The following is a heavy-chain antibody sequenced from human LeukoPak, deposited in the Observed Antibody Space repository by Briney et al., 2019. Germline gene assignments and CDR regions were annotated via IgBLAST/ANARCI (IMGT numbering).Heavy chain of an antibody. V-gene: IGHV1-2*02. D-gene: IGHD6-6*01. J-gene: IGHJ5*02. CDR3: ARDRLGSSSWFDP. CDR2: INPNSGGT. Sequence: ASVKVSCKASGYTFTCYYMHWVRQAPGQGLEWMGWINPNSGGTNYAQKFQGRVTMTRDTSISTAYMELSRLRSDDTAVYYCARDRLGSSSWFDPWGQGTLVTVSS. CDR1: GYTFTCYY.